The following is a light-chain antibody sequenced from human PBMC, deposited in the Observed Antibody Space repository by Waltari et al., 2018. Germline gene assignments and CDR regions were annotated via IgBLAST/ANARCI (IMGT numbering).Light chain of an antibody. CDR1: QDIKTY. V-gene: IGKV1-12*01. CDR3: QHADTFALT. CDR2: GAS. J-gene: IGKJ4*01. Sequence: DIQMTQSPSSVSAFLGDRVTITCRASQDIKTYLAWYQHKPGRSQKLLIFGASGLQTGAPSRFSGSGAGTYFTLTISSLQPEDLATYYCQHADTFALTFGGGTKVEIK.